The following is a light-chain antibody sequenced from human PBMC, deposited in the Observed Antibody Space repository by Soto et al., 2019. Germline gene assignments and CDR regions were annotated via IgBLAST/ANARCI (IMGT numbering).Light chain of an antibody. CDR2: EVS. CDR3: CSYAGSSTYA. CDR1: SSDVGSYNL. V-gene: IGLV2-23*02. J-gene: IGLJ1*01. Sequence: SVLTKPASGSGSPGQSITISCTGTSSDVGSYNLVSWYQQHPGKAPKLMIYEVSKRPSGVSNRFSGSKSGNTASLTISGLQAEDEADYYCCSYAGSSTYAFGTGTKVPVL.